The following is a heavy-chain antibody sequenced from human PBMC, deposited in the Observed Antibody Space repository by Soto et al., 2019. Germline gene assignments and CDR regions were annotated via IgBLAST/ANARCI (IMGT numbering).Heavy chain of an antibody. CDR3: AREGLVLVPTTVNSDYYYYAMDV. Sequence: ASVKVSCKVSGYTLTDLSMHWMRQAPGRGLEWMGGIIPRSGTSNYAQKFQGRVTITADESTSTAYMELSSLRSEDTAVYYCAREGLVLVPTTVNSDYYYYAMDVWGQGTTVTVSS. CDR1: GYTLTDLS. CDR2: IIPRSGTS. V-gene: IGHV1-69*13. D-gene: IGHD2-2*01. J-gene: IGHJ6*02.